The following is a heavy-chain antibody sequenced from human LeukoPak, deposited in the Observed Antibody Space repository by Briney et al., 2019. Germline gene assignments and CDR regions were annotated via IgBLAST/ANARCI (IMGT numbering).Heavy chain of an antibody. V-gene: IGHV3-30*02. J-gene: IGHJ4*02. CDR2: IRYDGSNK. CDR3: AKDPNSSSWYVRYFDY. CDR1: GFTFSSYG. Sequence: PGGSLRLSCAASGFTFSSYGMHWVRQAPGKGLEWVAFIRYDGSNKYYADSVKGRFTISRGNSKNTLYLQMNSLRAEDTAVYYCAKDPNSSSWYVRYFDYWGQGTLVTVSS. D-gene: IGHD6-13*01.